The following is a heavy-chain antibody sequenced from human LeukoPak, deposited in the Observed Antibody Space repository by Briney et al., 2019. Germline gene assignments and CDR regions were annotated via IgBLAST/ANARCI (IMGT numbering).Heavy chain of an antibody. CDR1: GGSISTYY. CDR3: ARQIYGDLYYFDY. CDR2: IYYSGSS. Sequence: SETLSLTCTVSGGSISTYYWSWIRQPPGKGLEWIRYIYYSGSSYYIPSLKSRVTMSVDTSKNQFSLRLSSVTAADTAVYYCARQIYGDLYYFDYWGQGTLVTVSS. J-gene: IGHJ4*02. D-gene: IGHD4-17*01. V-gene: IGHV4-30-4*01.